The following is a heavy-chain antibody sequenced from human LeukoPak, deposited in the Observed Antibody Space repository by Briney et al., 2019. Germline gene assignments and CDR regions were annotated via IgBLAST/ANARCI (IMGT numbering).Heavy chain of an antibody. CDR2: ISGGGSAT. CDR1: GFTFSNYG. V-gene: IGHV3-23*01. J-gene: IGHJ6*02. Sequence: GGSLRLSCAASGFTFSNYGLSWVRQAPGKGLEWVSAISGGGSATYYADSVKGRFTISRDNSKNTLFLQMNTLRVDNTAVYYCAGGAGVYYYGMDVWGQGTSVTVSS. CDR3: AGGAGVYYYGMDV.